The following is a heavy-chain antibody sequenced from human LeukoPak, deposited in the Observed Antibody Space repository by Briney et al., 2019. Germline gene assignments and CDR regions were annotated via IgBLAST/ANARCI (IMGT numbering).Heavy chain of an antibody. CDR1: GFTFSSYS. Sequence: GGSLRLSCAASGFTFSSYSMNWVRQAPGKGLGWVSSISSSSSYIYYADSVKVRFTISRDNAKNSLYLQMNSLRAEDTAVYYCARELHSSGPDYMDVWGKGTTVTVSS. D-gene: IGHD6-25*01. V-gene: IGHV3-21*01. CDR3: ARELHSSGPDYMDV. J-gene: IGHJ6*03. CDR2: ISSSSSYI.